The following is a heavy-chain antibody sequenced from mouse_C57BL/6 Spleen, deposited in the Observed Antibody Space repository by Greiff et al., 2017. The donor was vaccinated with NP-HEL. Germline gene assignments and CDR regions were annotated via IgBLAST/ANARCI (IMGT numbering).Heavy chain of an antibody. CDR3: AKDYYGSRRDWYFEV. J-gene: IGHJ1*03. Sequence: QVQLQQSGAELVKPGASVKISCKASGYAFSSYWMNWVKQRPGKGLEWIGQIYPGDGDTNYNGKFKGKATLTADKSSSTAYVPLSSLTSEDAAVYFCAKDYYGSRRDWYFEVWGTGTTVTVSS. CDR1: GYAFSSYW. D-gene: IGHD1-1*01. V-gene: IGHV1-80*01. CDR2: IYPGDGDT.